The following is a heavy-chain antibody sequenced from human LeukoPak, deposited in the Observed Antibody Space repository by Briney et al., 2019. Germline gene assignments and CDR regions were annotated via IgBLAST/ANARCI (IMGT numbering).Heavy chain of an antibody. CDR2: ISAYNGNT. J-gene: IGHJ4*02. Sequence: EASVKVSCKASGYTFTSYGISWVRQAPGQGLEWMGWISAYNGNTNYAQKLQGRVTITTDESTSTAYMELSSLRSEDTAVYYCARERARYYYDSSGYQSHPYFDYWGQGTLVTVSS. D-gene: IGHD3-22*01. V-gene: IGHV1-18*01. CDR3: ARERARYYYDSSGYQSHPYFDY. CDR1: GYTFTSYG.